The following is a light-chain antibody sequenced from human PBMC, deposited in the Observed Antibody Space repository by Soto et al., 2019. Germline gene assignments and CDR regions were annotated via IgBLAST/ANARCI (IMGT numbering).Light chain of an antibody. V-gene: IGKV1-5*01. CDR3: QQYSGYAT. J-gene: IGKJ1*01. Sequence: DIQMTQSPSTLSASVGDRVTVTCRASQSVSSWLAWYQQKPGKAPKLLIYDASRLARGVPSRLRGSGSGTQFTLTISSLQTDDFATYYCQQYSGYATCGQGTKVEIK. CDR1: QSVSSW. CDR2: DAS.